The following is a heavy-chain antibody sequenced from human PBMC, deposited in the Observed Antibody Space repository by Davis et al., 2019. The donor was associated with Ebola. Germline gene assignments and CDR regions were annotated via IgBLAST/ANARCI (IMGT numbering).Heavy chain of an antibody. Sequence: MPSETLSLTCTVSGGSISSYYWSWIRQPPGKGLEWIGEINHSGSTNYNPSLKSRVTISVDTSKNQFSMKLSSVTAADTAVYYCARDHVVVDYWGQGTLVTVSS. CDR2: INHSGST. CDR1: GGSISSYY. V-gene: IGHV4-34*01. J-gene: IGHJ4*02. D-gene: IGHD3-10*02. CDR3: ARDHVVVDY.